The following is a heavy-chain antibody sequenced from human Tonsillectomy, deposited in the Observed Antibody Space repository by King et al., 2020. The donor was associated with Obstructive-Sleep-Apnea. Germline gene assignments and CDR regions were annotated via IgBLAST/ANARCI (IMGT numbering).Heavy chain of an antibody. J-gene: IGHJ4*02. CDR1: GASIDNRNYY. CDR3: ARAWGLRQLDH. Sequence: QLQLQESGPGLVKPSETLSLTCNVSGASIDNRNYYWGWIRQPPGKGLEWIGLIYYSGVTYYNASLRSRVTISIDTSKNHFSLKMTSVTATDTAVYFCARAWGLRQLDHWGQGALVTVSS. D-gene: IGHD5-12*01. CDR2: IYYSGVT. V-gene: IGHV4-39*07.